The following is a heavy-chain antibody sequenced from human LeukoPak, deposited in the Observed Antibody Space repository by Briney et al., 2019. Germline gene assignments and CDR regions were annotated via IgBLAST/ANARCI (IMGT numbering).Heavy chain of an antibody. J-gene: IGHJ4*02. Sequence: GGSLRLSCAASGFTFSNSWMSWVRQAPGKGLEWVATIKPDGSAQYYVDSVKGRFTISRDNAKNSLFLQINSLRAEDTAVYYCARGPPAGIVVVPAGGPWDLDYWGQGTLVTVSS. D-gene: IGHD2-2*01. CDR3: ARGPPAGIVVVPAGGPWDLDY. CDR2: IKPDGSAQ. V-gene: IGHV3-7*01. CDR1: GFTFSNSW.